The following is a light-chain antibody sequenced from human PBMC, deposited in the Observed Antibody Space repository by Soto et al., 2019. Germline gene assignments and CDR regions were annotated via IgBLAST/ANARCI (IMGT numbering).Light chain of an antibody. Sequence: DIVMTQTPLSSPVTLGHPASISCRSSQSLVHSDGNTYLSWFQQRPGQPPRPLIYKISNRFSGVPDRFIGRGVGTDSALKISRVEAENVGTYYRMQATQFPLTFGGGTKVEIK. CDR2: KIS. CDR1: QSLVHSDGNTY. J-gene: IGKJ4*01. V-gene: IGKV2-24*01. CDR3: MQATQFPLT.